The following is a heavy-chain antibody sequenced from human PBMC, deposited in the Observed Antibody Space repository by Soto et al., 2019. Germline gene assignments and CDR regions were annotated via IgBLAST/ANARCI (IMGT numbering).Heavy chain of an antibody. Sequence: ASVKVSCKVSGYTLTELSMHWVRQAPGKGLEWMGGFDPEDGETIYAQKFQGRVTMTEDTSTDTAYMELSSLRSEDTAIYYCTKDSYITSIIVRFDYWGHGTLVTVSS. CDR3: TKDSYITSIIVRFDY. D-gene: IGHD3-22*01. CDR2: FDPEDGET. V-gene: IGHV1-24*01. CDR1: GYTLTELS. J-gene: IGHJ4*01.